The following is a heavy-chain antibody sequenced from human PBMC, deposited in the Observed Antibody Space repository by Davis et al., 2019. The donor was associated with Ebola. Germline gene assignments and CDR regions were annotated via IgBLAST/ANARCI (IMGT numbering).Heavy chain of an antibody. CDR2: LYAGGNT. D-gene: IGHD2-15*01. Sequence: GESLKISCAASGLTVSGHYMSWVRQAPGKGLEWVSILYAGGNTFYTDSVKGRFTISRHNSKNTLYLQMNTVKTDDTAMYYCARGPPRGGFDIWGQGTRVTVSS. CDR1: GLTVSGHY. V-gene: IGHV3-53*04. CDR3: ARGPPRGGFDI. J-gene: IGHJ3*02.